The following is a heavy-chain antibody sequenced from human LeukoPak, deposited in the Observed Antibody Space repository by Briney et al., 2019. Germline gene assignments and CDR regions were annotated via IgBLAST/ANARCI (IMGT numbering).Heavy chain of an antibody. D-gene: IGHD6-6*01. V-gene: IGHV4-59*12. CDR2: IYYSGST. J-gene: IGHJ4*02. Sequence: PSETLSLTCTVSGGSISSYYWSWIRQPPGKGLEWIGYIYYSGSTNYNPSLKSRVTISVDTSKNQFSLQLNSVTPEDTAVYYCARGKPLASEYDYWGQGTLVTVSS. CDR1: GGSISSYY. CDR3: ARGKPLASEYDY.